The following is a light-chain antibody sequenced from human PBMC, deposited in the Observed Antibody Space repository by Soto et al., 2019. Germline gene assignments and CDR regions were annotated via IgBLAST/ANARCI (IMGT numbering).Light chain of an antibody. J-gene: IGLJ1*01. CDR3: QSYDISLSGFHV. CDR2: GNS. CDR1: ISKIGAGYD. Sequence: QSVLTQPPSVSGAPGQRVTISCTGIISKIGAGYDVHWYQQLPGTVPKVLIYGNSNRPSGVPDRFSGSKSGTSASLAITGLQAEDEADYYCQSYDISLSGFHVFGTGTKVTVL. V-gene: IGLV1-40*01.